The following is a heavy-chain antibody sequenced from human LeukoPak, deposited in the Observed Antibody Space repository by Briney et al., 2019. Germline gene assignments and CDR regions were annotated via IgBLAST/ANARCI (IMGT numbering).Heavy chain of an antibody. CDR2: ISAYNGNT. V-gene: IGHV1-18*01. CDR3: ARDLVTMITPHYYYYYGMDV. Sequence: ASVKVSCKASGYTFTSYGISWVRQAPGQGLEWMGWISAYNGNTNYAQKLQGRVTMTTDTSTSTAYMELRSLRSDDTAVYYCARDLVTMITPHYYYYYGMDVWGQGTTVTVSS. J-gene: IGHJ6*02. CDR1: GYTFTSYG. D-gene: IGHD3-22*01.